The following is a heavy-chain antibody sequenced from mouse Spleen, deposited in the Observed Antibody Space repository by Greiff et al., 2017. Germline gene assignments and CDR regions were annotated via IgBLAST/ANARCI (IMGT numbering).Heavy chain of an antibody. Sequence: QVQLKQSGAELARPGASVKLSCKASGYTFTSYGISWVKQRTGQGLEWIGEIYPRSGNTNYNEKFKGKATLTADKSSSTAYMELRSLTSEDSAVYFCAIESPSTMVTYWYFDVWGAGTTVTVSS. V-gene: IGHV1-81*01. D-gene: IGHD2-1*01. CDR1: GYTFTSYG. CDR3: AIESPSTMVTYWYFDV. CDR2: IYPRSGNT. J-gene: IGHJ1*01.